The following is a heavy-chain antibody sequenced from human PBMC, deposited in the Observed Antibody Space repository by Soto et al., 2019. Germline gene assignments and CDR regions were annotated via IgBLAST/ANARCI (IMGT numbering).Heavy chain of an antibody. CDR2: ISGSGGST. V-gene: IGHV3-23*01. CDR1: GFTFSSYA. Sequence: GSLRLSCAASGFTFSSYAMSWVRQAPGKGLEWVSAISGSGGSTYYADSVKGRFTIPRDNSKNTLYLQMNSLRAEDTAVYYCAKGGGSYYYGSGSYYKFLLSWFDPWGQGTLVTVSS. D-gene: IGHD3-10*01. J-gene: IGHJ5*02. CDR3: AKGGGSYYYGSGSYYKFLLSWFDP.